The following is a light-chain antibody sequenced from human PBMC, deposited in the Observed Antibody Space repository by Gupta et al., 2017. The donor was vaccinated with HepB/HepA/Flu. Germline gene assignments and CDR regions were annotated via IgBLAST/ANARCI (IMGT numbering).Light chain of an antibody. J-gene: IGKJ4*01. CDR1: QSISSW. V-gene: IGKV1-5*03. CDR2: KAS. Sequence: DIQMTQSPSTLSASVGDRVTITCRASQSISSWLAWYQQKPGKAPNLLIYKASSLESGVPSRFSGSGSETEFTLTISSLQPDDFATYYCQQYDTYPLIFGGGTKVEIK. CDR3: QQYDTYPLI.